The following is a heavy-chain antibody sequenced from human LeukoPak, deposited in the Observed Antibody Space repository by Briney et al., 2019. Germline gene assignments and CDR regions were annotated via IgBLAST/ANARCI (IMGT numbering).Heavy chain of an antibody. D-gene: IGHD6-13*01. J-gene: IGHJ4*02. CDR2: ISGSGNNA. V-gene: IGHV3-23*01. Sequence: GGSLRLSCAASGFTFSSYAMSWVRQAPGEGLEWVSAISGSGNNAYCADSVKGRFTISRDSSKNTLYLQMNSLRAEDTAVYYCAQVECRSRCSEGDYWGQGTLVTVSS. CDR1: GFTFSSYA. CDR3: AQVECRSRCSEGDY.